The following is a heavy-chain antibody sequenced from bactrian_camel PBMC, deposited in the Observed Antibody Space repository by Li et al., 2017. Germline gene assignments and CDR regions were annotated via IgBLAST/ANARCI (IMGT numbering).Heavy chain of an antibody. J-gene: IGHJ6*01. CDR3: AADNPFHRLTEGGSCGGSAAEVADIGY. CDR2: MYTGGGT. Sequence: HVQLVESGGGSVQAGGSLKLACALGGYTYGDGVGDGVYCLAWFRQAPGKEREAVASMYTGGGTNYAGSVEGRFTVSRDSAKNTLYLQLNDLKTEDTAMYYCAADNPFHRLTEGGSCGGSAAEVADIGYWGQGTQVTVS. D-gene: IGHD6*01. V-gene: IGHV3S53*01. CDR1: GYTYGDGVGDGVYC.